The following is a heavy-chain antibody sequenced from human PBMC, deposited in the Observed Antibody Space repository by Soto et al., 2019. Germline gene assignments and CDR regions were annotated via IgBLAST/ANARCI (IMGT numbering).Heavy chain of an antibody. CDR3: VRIGMTSRPLVYYIYAMDV. J-gene: IGHJ6*02. D-gene: IGHD6-6*01. CDR2: VDHTGTT. Sequence: SETLSLTCTVSGGSISTYYWSWIRQPPGKGLEWIGYVDHTGTTNYNPPLLNRVSISLDTSMNQFSLRLSSVTAADTAVYYCVRIGMTSRPLVYYIYAMDVWGQGTAVTVSS. CDR1: GGSISTYY. V-gene: IGHV4-59*01.